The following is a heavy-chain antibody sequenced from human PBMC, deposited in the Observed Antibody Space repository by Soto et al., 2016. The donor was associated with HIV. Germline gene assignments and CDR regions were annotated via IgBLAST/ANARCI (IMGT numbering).Heavy chain of an antibody. CDR2: INWNGGST. J-gene: IGHJ6*02. V-gene: IGHV3-20*04. Sequence: VQLVESGGGVVRPGWSLRLSCAASGFTFDDYGMSWVRQAPGKGLEWVSGINWNGGSTTYADSVKGRFTISRDNAENFLYLQMNSLRAEDTALYYCARDRGYYYGSGSSKAVYYYGMDVWGQETTVTVSS. CDR1: GFTFDDYG. D-gene: IGHD3-10*01. CDR3: ARDRGYYYGSGSSKAVYYYGMDV.